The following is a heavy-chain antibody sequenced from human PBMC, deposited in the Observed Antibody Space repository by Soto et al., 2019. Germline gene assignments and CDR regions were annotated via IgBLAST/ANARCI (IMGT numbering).Heavy chain of an antibody. V-gene: IGHV1-2*02. CDR1: GYTFTGYY. D-gene: IGHD6-13*01. Sequence: QVQLVQSGAEVKKPGASVKVSCKASGYTFTGYYMHWVRQAPGQGLEWMGWINPNSGGTNYAQKFQGRVTMTRDTSIRTAYMGLSRLRSDGTAGDYCAREGDSSSWDVGWFGPWGQGTLGTVSP. J-gene: IGHJ5*02. CDR2: INPNSGGT. CDR3: AREGDSSSWDVGWFGP.